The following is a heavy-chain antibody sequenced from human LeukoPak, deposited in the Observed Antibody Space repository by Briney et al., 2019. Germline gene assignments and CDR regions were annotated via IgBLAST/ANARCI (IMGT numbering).Heavy chain of an antibody. CDR2: ISSSGSTI. CDR1: GFTFSSYE. D-gene: IGHD6-19*01. V-gene: IGHV3-48*03. Sequence: GGSLRLSCAASGFTFSSYEMNWVRQAPGKGLEWVSYISSSGSTIYYADSVKGRFTISRDNAKNSLYLQMNSLRAEDTAVYYCARDLLGAVADWGQGTLVTVSS. CDR3: ARDLLGAVAD. J-gene: IGHJ4*02.